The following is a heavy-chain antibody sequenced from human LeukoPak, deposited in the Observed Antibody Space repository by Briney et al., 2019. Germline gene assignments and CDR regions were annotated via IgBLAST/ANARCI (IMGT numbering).Heavy chain of an antibody. V-gene: IGHV3-21*01. J-gene: IGHJ6*03. CDR2: ISSSSSYI. Sequence: GGSPRLSCAASGFTLSSYSMNWVRQAPGKGLEWVSFISSSSSYIYYADSVKGRFTISRDNAKNSLYLQMNSLRAEDTAVYYCARGIMTPYYMDVWGKGTTVTVSS. D-gene: IGHD3-16*01. CDR1: GFTLSSYS. CDR3: ARGIMTPYYMDV.